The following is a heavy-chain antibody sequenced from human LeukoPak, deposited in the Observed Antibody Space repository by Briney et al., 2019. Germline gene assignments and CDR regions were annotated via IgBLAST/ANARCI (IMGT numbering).Heavy chain of an antibody. CDR1: GGSISSSNW. D-gene: IGHD6-13*01. V-gene: IGHV4-4*02. Sequence: SETLSLTCAVSGGSISSSNWWSWVRQPPGKGLEWIGEIYHSGSTNYNPSLKSRVTISVDTSKNQFSLKLSSVTAADTAVYYCARQVGIAAAGTRSWFDPWGQGTLVTVSS. CDR2: IYHSGST. CDR3: ARQVGIAAAGTRSWFDP. J-gene: IGHJ5*02.